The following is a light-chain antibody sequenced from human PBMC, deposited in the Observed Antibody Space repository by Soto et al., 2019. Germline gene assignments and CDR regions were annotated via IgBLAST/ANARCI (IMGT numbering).Light chain of an antibody. V-gene: IGLV2-14*03. CDR2: DVS. Sequence: QSALTQPASVSGSPGQSITISCTGTSSDIVDYNYVSWYQQRSGKAPKLMIYDVSNRPSGVANRFSGSKSGTTASLTISGLQAEDEADYYCSTYTSSSTPLSFGTGTKLTLL. CDR3: STYTSSSTPLS. CDR1: SSDIVDYNY. J-gene: IGLJ1*01.